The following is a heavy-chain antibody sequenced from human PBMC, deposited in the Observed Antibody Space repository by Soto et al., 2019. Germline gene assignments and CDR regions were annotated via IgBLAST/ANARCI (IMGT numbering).Heavy chain of an antibody. V-gene: IGHV3-30*18. J-gene: IGHJ4*02. Sequence: GSLRISCAASGFTFSNYGMHWVRQAPGKGLEWVAIIAYDGTNTYYADSVKGRFAISRDNSKNTLYLQMNRLRDEDTAVYYCAKDDGTFFYDTSGYPLDYWDQGTTVTVYS. CDR2: IAYDGTNT. D-gene: IGHD3-22*01. CDR3: AKDDGTFFYDTSGYPLDY. CDR1: GFTFSNYG.